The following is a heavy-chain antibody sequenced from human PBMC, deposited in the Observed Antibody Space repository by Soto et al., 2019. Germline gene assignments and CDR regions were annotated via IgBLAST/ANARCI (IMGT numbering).Heavy chain of an antibody. V-gene: IGHV3-53*01. Sequence: EVQLVESGGGLIQPGGSLRLSCVASGFIVSSSYMTWVRQAPGKGLEWVSIIYSGGTTYYTDSVKGRFTISRDNSKNPLYLQMNRLRAEDTAVYYCAKNLGYTYGYMFGGQGTLVTVSS. D-gene: IGHD5-18*01. CDR2: IYSGGTT. CDR1: GFIVSSSY. J-gene: IGHJ4*02. CDR3: AKNLGYTYGYMF.